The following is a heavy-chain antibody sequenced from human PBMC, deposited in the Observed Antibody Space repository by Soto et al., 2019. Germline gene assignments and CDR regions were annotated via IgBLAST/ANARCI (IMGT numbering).Heavy chain of an antibody. CDR3: ARVGSSSGWYSH. D-gene: IGHD6-13*01. V-gene: IGHV3-11*01. J-gene: IGHJ4*02. CDR1: GFSFSDNH. CDR2: ISSSGSTR. Sequence: QVQLVQSGGGLVKPGGSLRLSCAVSGFSFSDNHMSWIRQAPGKGLEWVSYISSSGSTRYYGDSVKGRFTISRDNTKNSLYLQMDSLRVDDTAVYYCARVGSSSGWYSHWGQGTPVTVSS.